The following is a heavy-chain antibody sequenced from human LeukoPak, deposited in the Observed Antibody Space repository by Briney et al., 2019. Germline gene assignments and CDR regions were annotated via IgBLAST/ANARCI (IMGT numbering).Heavy chain of an antibody. J-gene: IGHJ5*02. D-gene: IGHD6-19*01. V-gene: IGHV3-30*18. CDR3: THDHAKDFGQTWLANRFDP. CDR2: ISYDGSNR. Sequence: PGGSLRLSCAASGFIFCTYAMHWVRQAPGTGLEWVAVISYDGSNRYYADSVKGRFTISRDNSKDTVYLQMNSLRTEDTAVYYCTHDHAKDFGQTWLANRFDPWGQGTLVTVSS. CDR1: GFIFCTYA.